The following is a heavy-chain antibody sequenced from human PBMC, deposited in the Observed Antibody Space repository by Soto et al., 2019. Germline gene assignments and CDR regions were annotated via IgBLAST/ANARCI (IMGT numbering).Heavy chain of an antibody. CDR2: IIPIFGTA. Sequence: SVKVSCKASGGTFSSYAISWVRQAPGQGLEWMGGIIPIFGTANYAQKFQGRVTLTADESTSTAYMELSSLRSEDTAVYYCARQNYYYYYGMDVWGQGTTVTVSS. CDR3: ARQNYYYYYGMDV. J-gene: IGHJ6*02. CDR1: GGTFSSYA. V-gene: IGHV1-69*13.